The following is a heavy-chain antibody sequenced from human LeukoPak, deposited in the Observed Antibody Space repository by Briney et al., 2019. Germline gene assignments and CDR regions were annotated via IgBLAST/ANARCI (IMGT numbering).Heavy chain of an antibody. CDR3: ARHVDYYDSSGYYF. D-gene: IGHD3-22*01. CDR2: IYPGDSDT. CDR1: GYKFTNYW. J-gene: IGHJ4*02. Sequence: GESLKISCKASGYKFTNYWIGWVRQMPGKGLEWMGIIYPGDSDTRYSPSFQGQVTISADKSIGTAYLQWSSLKASDTAMYYCARHVDYYDSSGYYFWGQGTLVTVSS. V-gene: IGHV5-51*01.